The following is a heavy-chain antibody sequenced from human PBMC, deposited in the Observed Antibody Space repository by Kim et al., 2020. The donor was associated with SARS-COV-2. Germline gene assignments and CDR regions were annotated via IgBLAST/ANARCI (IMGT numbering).Heavy chain of an antibody. Sequence: GESLKISCKGSGYSFTSYWIGWVRQMPGKGLEWMGIIYPGDSDTRYSPSFQGQVTISADKSISTAYLQWSSLKASDTAMYYCARHLDYYGSGSYRKTYGMDVWGQGTTVTVSS. D-gene: IGHD3-10*01. V-gene: IGHV5-51*01. J-gene: IGHJ6*02. CDR1: GYSFTSYW. CDR3: ARHLDYYGSGSYRKTYGMDV. CDR2: IYPGDSDT.